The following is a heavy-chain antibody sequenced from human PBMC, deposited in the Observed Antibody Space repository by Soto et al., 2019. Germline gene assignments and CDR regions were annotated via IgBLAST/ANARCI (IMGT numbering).Heavy chain of an antibody. CDR3: AHRRGGYCSGITCYAPYYYYGLDV. D-gene: IGHD2-2*01. CDR2: IYWNDEK. CDR1: GFSLSTSGVG. V-gene: IGHV2-5*01. Sequence: QITLKESGPTLVKPTQTLTLTCTFSGFSLSTSGVGVGWIRQPPGKALEWLALIYWNDEKRYSPSLKSRLTITKDTSKNLVVLTMTNMDPVDTATYYCAHRRGGYCSGITCYAPYYYYGLDVWGRGTTVTVSS. J-gene: IGHJ6*02.